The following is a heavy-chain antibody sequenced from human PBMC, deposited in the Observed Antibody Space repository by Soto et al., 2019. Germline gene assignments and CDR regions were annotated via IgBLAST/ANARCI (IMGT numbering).Heavy chain of an antibody. V-gene: IGHV4-30-2*01. CDR3: AGGYSSSWFYYGMDV. D-gene: IGHD6-13*01. CDR1: GGSISSGGYS. Sequence: SETLSLTCAVSGGSISSGGYSWSWIRQPPGKGLEWIGYIYHSRSTYYNPSLKSRVTISVYRSKNQFSLKLSSVTAADTAVYYCAGGYSSSWFYYGMDVWGQGTTVTVSS. J-gene: IGHJ6*02. CDR2: IYHSRST.